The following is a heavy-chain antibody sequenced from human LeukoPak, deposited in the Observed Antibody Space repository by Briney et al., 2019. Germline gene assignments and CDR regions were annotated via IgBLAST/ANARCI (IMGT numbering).Heavy chain of an antibody. J-gene: IGHJ4*02. Sequence: SQTLSLTCAVSAGSIGSDDYYWSWIRQPPGTGLEWIGHIFHTGTTLYNPSLKSRVTISIDRSKNQFSLKLTSVTAADTAVYYCARMLVPAARGYFDLWGQGTLVTVSS. CDR3: ARMLVPAARGYFDL. CDR2: IFHTGTT. V-gene: IGHV4-30-2*01. D-gene: IGHD2-2*01. CDR1: AGSIGSDDYY.